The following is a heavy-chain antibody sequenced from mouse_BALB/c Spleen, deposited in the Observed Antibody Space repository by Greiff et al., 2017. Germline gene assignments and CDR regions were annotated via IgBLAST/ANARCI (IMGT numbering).Heavy chain of an antibody. J-gene: IGHJ2*01. CDR1: GFTFSSYA. Sequence: EVQVVESEGGLVKPGGSLKLSCAASGFTFSSYAMSWVRQTPEKRLEWVASISSGGSTYYPDSVKGRFTISRDNARNILYLQMSSLRSEDTAMYYCARFYYGYEDYFDYWGQGTTLTVSS. CDR2: ISSGGST. V-gene: IGHV5-6-5*01. CDR3: ARFYYGYEDYFDY. D-gene: IGHD2-2*01.